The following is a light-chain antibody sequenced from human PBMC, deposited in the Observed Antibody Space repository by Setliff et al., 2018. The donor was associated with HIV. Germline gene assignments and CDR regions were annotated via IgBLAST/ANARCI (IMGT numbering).Light chain of an antibody. Sequence: QSALAQPPSASGSPGQSVAISCTGTSSDVGGYNYVSWYQQHPGKAPKVMIYEVTKRPSGVPDRFSGSKSGNTASLTVSGLQAEDEADYYCSSYAGNNTCVFGSGTKVTVL. J-gene: IGLJ1*01. CDR3: SSYAGNNTCV. V-gene: IGLV2-8*01. CDR2: EVT. CDR1: SSDVGGYNY.